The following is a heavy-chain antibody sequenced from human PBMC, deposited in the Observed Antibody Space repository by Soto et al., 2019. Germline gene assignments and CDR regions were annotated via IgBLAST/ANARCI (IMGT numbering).Heavy chain of an antibody. Sequence: SETLSLTCTVSGGSISSYYWSWIRQPPGKGLEWIGYIYYSGSTNYNPSLKSRVTISVDTSKNQFSLKLSSVTAADTAVYYCARGALPYYMDVWGKGTTVTVSS. V-gene: IGHV4-59*08. CDR2: IYYSGST. J-gene: IGHJ6*03. CDR1: GGSISSYY. CDR3: ARGALPYYMDV.